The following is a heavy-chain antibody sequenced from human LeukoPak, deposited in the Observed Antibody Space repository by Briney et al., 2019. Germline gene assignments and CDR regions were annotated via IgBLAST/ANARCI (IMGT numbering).Heavy chain of an antibody. CDR3: AKEGHYYDSSGYTRSVWYFDL. J-gene: IGHJ2*01. CDR2: ISGSGGST. D-gene: IGHD3-22*01. CDR1: GFTFSSYA. Sequence: QPGRSLRLSCAASGFTFSSYAMSWVRQAPGKGLEWVSAISGSGGSTYYADSVRGRFTISRDNSKNTLYLQMNSLRAEDTAVYYCAKEGHYYDSSGYTRSVWYFDLWGRGTLVTVSS. V-gene: IGHV3-23*01.